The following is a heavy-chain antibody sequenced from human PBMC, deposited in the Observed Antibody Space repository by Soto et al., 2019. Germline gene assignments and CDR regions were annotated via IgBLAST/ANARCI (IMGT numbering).Heavy chain of an antibody. Sequence: EASVKVSCKASGYTFTSYGISWVRQAPGQGLEWMGWITPYNGNTNYAQKLQGRVTMTTDTSTSTAYMELRSLRSDDTAVYYCAREEMGLQWLRFDPWGQGTLVTVSS. V-gene: IGHV1-18*04. CDR2: ITPYNGNT. D-gene: IGHD6-19*01. CDR1: GYTFTSYG. J-gene: IGHJ5*02. CDR3: AREEMGLQWLRFDP.